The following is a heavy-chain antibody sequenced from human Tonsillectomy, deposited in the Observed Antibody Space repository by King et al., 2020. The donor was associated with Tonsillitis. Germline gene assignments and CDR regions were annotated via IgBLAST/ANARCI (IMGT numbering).Heavy chain of an antibody. CDR1: GGTFSTYG. V-gene: IGHV1-69*09. J-gene: IGHJ4*02. CDR2: IIPILDIA. Sequence: QLVQSGAEVKKPGSSVKVSCKASGGTFSTYGISWVRQAPGQGLEWMGRIIPILDIANYAQKFQGRVTITADKSTTTAYMELRSLRSEDTAVYYCARDKRYSSGWYSNSWGQGTLVTVSS. CDR3: ARDKRYSSGWYSNS. D-gene: IGHD6-19*01.